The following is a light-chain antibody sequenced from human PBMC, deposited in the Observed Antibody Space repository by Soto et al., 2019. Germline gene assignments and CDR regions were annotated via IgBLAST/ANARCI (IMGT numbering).Light chain of an antibody. V-gene: IGLV2-14*01. Sequence: QSALTQPASVSGSPGQSIAISCTGTSSDVGGDYNFVSWYQQHPGKAPKLIIYDVSNRPSGVSNRFSGSKSGNTASLTISGLQAEDEADYYCSSYTRSSTYVFGPGTKVTVL. CDR1: SSDVGGDYNF. J-gene: IGLJ1*01. CDR2: DVS. CDR3: SSYTRSSTYV.